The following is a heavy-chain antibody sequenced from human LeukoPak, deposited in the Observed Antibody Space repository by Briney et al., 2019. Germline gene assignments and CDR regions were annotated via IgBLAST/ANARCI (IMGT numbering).Heavy chain of an antibody. D-gene: IGHD3-10*01. Sequence: PGGSLRLSCAASGFTFSSYAMSWVRQPPGKGLEWIGEINHSGSTNYNPSLKSRVTISVDTSKKQFSLKLNSVTAADTAVYYCARAMVRGVMPFPPFDYWGQGTLVTVSS. CDR2: INHSGST. CDR3: ARAMVRGVMPFPPFDY. J-gene: IGHJ4*02. CDR1: GFTFSSYA. V-gene: IGHV4-34*01.